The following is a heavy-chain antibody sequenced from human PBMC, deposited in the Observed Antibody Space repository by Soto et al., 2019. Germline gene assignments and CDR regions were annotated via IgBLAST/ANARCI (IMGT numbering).Heavy chain of an antibody. CDR1: GFTFSSYA. V-gene: IGHV3-64*01. CDR2: ISSNGGST. CDR3: ARDHCTNGVCYYYYMDV. J-gene: IGHJ6*03. Sequence: GGSLRLSCAASGFTFSSYAMHWVRQAPGKGLEYVSAISSNGGSTYYANSVKGRFTISRENSKNTLYLQMGSLRAEDMAVYYCARDHCTNGVCYYYYMDVWGKGTTVTVSS. D-gene: IGHD2-8*01.